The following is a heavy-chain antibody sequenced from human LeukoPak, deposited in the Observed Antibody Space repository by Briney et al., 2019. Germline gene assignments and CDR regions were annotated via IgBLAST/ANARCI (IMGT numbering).Heavy chain of an antibody. CDR2: ISGSGGST. Sequence: PGGSLRLSCEASGFTFSSYAMSWVRQAPGQGLEWVSAISGSGGSTYYADYVKGRFTISRDNSKNTLYLQMNSLRAEDTAVYYCAKVSPPLGMVRGAPYYFDYWGQGTLVTVSS. D-gene: IGHD3-10*01. CDR1: GFTFSSYA. V-gene: IGHV3-23*01. J-gene: IGHJ4*02. CDR3: AKVSPPLGMVRGAPYYFDY.